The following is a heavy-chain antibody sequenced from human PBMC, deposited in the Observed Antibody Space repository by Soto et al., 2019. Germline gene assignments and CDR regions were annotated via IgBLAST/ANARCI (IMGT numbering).Heavy chain of an antibody. J-gene: IGHJ5*02. Sequence: GSLRLSCAASGFTFSSYWMSWVRQAPGKGLEWVANIKQDGSEKYYVDSVKGRFTISRDNAKNSLYLQMNSLRAEDTAVYYCARRRSGYDSNWFDPWGQGTLVTVSS. CDR2: IKQDGSEK. CDR1: GFTFSSYW. D-gene: IGHD5-12*01. CDR3: ARRRSGYDSNWFDP. V-gene: IGHV3-7*01.